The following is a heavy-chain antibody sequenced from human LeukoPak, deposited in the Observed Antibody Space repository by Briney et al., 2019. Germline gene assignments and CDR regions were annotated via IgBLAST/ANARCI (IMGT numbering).Heavy chain of an antibody. V-gene: IGHV4-59*01. J-gene: IGHJ4*02. CDR2: IYYSGST. CDR1: GGSIRSYY. D-gene: IGHD6-13*01. CDR3: ARGSKAAPGTFDY. Sequence: PSETLSLTCSVSGGSIRSYYWSWIRQPPGKELEWVGNIYYSGSTDYNPSLKSRVAISVDTSKNQFSLKLSSVTAADTAVYYCARGSKAAPGTFDYWGQGTLVTVSS.